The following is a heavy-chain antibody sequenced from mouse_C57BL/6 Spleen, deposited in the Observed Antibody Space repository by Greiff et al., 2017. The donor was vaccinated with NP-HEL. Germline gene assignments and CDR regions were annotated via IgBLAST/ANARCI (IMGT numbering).Heavy chain of an antibody. CDR1: GYSFTGYY. CDR3: ARGAYYYGSRVSWFAY. Sequence: EVQLQQSGPELVKPGASVKISCKASGYSFTGYYMNWVKQSPEKSLEWIGEFNPSTGGTTYNQKFKAKATLTVDKSSSTAYMQLKSLTSEDSAVYYCARGAYYYGSRVSWFAYWGQGTLVTVSA. V-gene: IGHV1-42*01. D-gene: IGHD1-1*01. CDR2: FNPSTGGT. J-gene: IGHJ3*01.